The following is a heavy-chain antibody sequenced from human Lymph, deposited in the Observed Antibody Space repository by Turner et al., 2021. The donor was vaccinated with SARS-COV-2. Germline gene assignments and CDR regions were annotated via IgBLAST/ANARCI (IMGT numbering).Heavy chain of an antibody. CDR1: GFTFSSYA. J-gene: IGHJ4*02. V-gene: IGHV3-23*01. Sequence: EVQLLESGGGLVQPGGSLRLSCAASGFTFSSYAMSWVRKARGKGLEGVAGISVSGGSTNTEAFVKGRSTISRVNSKNTMYLNTNSLRVEDLAVYFCAKDACFIGGYDCIDYWGQGTLVTVPS. D-gene: IGHD5-12*01. CDR2: ISVSGGST. CDR3: AKDACFIGGYDCIDY.